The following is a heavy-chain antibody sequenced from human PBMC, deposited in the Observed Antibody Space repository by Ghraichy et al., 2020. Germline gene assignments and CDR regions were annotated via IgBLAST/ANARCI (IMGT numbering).Heavy chain of an antibody. J-gene: IGHJ3*02. CDR1: GFTFSSYA. CDR2: ISGSGGST. D-gene: IGHD1-26*01. Sequence: GEALNISCAASGFTFSSYAMSWVRQAPGKGLEWVSAISGSGGSTYYADSVKGRFTISRDNSKNTLYLQMNSLRAEDTAIYHCAKDFLKWELFDAFDIWGQGTMVTVSS. V-gene: IGHV3-23*01. CDR3: AKDFLKWELFDAFDI.